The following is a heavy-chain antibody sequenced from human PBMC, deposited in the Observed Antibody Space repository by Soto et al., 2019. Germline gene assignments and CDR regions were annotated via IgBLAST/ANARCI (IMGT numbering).Heavy chain of an antibody. J-gene: IGHJ4*02. CDR2: ISSNGGST. CDR3: VKGGLYYYDSSGYYPY. V-gene: IGHV3-64D*06. CDR1: GFTFSSYA. D-gene: IGHD3-22*01. Sequence: WGSLRLSCAASGFTFSSYAMHWWRQAPGKGLEYVSAISSNGGSTYYADSVKGRFTISRDNSKNTLYLQMSSLRAEDTAVYYCVKGGLYYYDSSGYYPYWGQGTLVTVSS.